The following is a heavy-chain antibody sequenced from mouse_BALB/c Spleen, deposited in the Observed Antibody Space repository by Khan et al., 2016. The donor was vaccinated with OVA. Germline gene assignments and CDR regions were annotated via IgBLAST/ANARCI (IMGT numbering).Heavy chain of an antibody. Sequence: IQLVQSGPELVKPGASVKISCRASGYTFTDYILDWVKQSHGTSLDWIGYIYPNNGDTGYNQKFKTKATLTVDISSSTAYMELRSLTSEDSAVYYCARSGYDSFAYWGQGTLVTFSA. CDR3: ARSGYDSFAY. V-gene: IGHV1S29*02. CDR1: GYTFTDYI. CDR2: IYPNNGDT. J-gene: IGHJ3*01. D-gene: IGHD1-2*01.